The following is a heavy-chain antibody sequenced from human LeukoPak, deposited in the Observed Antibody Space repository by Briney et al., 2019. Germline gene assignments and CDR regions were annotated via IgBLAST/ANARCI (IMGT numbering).Heavy chain of an antibody. D-gene: IGHD3-10*01. V-gene: IGHV1-46*01. CDR3: ARVSKPYGSGSYPAYYFDY. CDR1: GYTFTSYY. CDR2: INPSGGST. J-gene: IGHJ4*02. Sequence: ASAKVSCKASGYTFTSYYMHWVRQAPGQGLEWMGIINPSGGSTSYAQKFQGRVTMTRDTSTSTVYMELSSLRSEDTAVYYCARVSKPYGSGSYPAYYFDYWGQGTLVTVSS.